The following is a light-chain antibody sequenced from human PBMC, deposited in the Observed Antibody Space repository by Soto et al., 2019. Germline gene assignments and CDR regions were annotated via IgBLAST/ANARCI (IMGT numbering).Light chain of an antibody. CDR2: DAS. V-gene: IGKV3-11*01. J-gene: IGKJ2*01. CDR1: QSVSSY. CDR3: QQYNKWPT. Sequence: EIVLTQSPATLSLSPGERATLSCRASQSVSSYLAWYQQKPGQAPRLLIYDASNRATGIPARFSGSGSGTDFTLTISSLEPEDFAVYYCQQYNKWPTSGQGTKVDI.